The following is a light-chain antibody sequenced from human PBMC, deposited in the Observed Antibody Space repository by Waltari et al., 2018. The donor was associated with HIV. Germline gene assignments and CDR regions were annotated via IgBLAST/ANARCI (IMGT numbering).Light chain of an antibody. J-gene: IGLJ3*02. V-gene: IGLV1-44*01. Sequence: QSVLTQPPSASGTPGQRVTISCSGSRSNIGSNTINWYQQLPGTAPKLLIYSNKHRPSGVPDRFSGSKSGTSASLAISGLQSEDEADYYCAAWDDSLNGQVFGGGTKLTVL. CDR2: SNK. CDR1: RSNIGSNT. CDR3: AAWDDSLNGQV.